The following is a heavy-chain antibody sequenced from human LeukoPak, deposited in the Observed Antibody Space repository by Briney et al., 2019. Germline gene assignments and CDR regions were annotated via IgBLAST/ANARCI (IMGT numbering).Heavy chain of an antibody. CDR2: INHSGST. CDR3: ARGKTPDY. V-gene: IGHV4-34*01. J-gene: IGHJ4*02. Sequence: SETLSLTWAVYGGSFSGYYWSWIRQPPGKGLEWIGEINHSGSTNYNPSLKSRVTISVDTSKNQFSLKLSSVTAADTAVYYCARGKTPDYWGQGTLVTVSS. CDR1: GGSFSGYY.